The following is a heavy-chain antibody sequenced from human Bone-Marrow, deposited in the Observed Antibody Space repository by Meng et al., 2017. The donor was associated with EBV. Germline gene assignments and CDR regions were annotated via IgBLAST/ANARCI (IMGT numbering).Heavy chain of an antibody. CDR3: SIIIYGSGLNSWFDP. CDR1: GGSIGSDNW. D-gene: IGHD3-10*01. V-gene: IGHV4-4*02. Sequence: VELEVSGPGLVKWSGTRAVTVGVAGGSIGSDNWGTWVGQPPGKGLEWVGEIHHGGGTSYNPSLKSRVTISLDKSKNQFSLRLTSVTAADTAVYYCSIIIYGSGLNSWFDPWGQGTLVTVSS. CDR2: IHHGGGT. J-gene: IGHJ5*02.